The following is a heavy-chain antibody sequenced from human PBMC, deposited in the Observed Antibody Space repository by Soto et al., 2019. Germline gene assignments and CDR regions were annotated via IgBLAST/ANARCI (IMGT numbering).Heavy chain of an antibody. CDR2: IIPIFGTA. CDR1: GGTFSSYA. CDR3: ARAPSFGITGTMDYFDY. D-gene: IGHD1-7*01. J-gene: IGHJ4*02. Sequence: QVQLVQSGAEVKKPGSSVKVSCKASGGTFSSYAISWVRQAPGQGLEWMGGIIPIFGTANYAQKLQGRVTITADESTSTAYMELSSLRSEDTDVYYCARAPSFGITGTMDYFDYWGQGTLVTVSS. V-gene: IGHV1-69*01.